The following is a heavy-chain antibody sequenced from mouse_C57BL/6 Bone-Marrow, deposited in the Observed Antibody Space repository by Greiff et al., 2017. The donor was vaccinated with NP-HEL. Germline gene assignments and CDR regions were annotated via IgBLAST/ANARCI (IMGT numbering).Heavy chain of an antibody. V-gene: IGHV5-6*02. D-gene: IGHD2-5*01. CDR3: ARHYYSNYFDY. CDR1: GFTFSSYG. J-gene: IGHJ2*01. CDR2: ISSGGSYT. Sequence: EVKLVESGGDLVKPGGSLKLSCAASGFTFSSYGMSWVRQTPDKRLEWVATISSGGSYTYYPDSVKGRFTISRDNAKNPLYLQMSSLKSEDTAMYYCARHYYSNYFDYWGQGTTLTVSS.